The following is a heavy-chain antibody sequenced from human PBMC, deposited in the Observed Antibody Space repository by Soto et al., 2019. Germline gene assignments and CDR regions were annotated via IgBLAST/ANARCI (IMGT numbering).Heavy chain of an antibody. CDR3: ARAPTTVTTFDY. J-gene: IGHJ4*02. CDR2: IYSGGST. D-gene: IGHD4-17*01. V-gene: IGHV3-66*01. Sequence: GGSLRLSCAASGFTVSSNYMSWVRQAPGKGLEWVSVIYSGGSTYYADSVKGRFTISRDNSKNTLYLQMNSLRAEDTAVYYCARAPTTVTTFDYWGQGTLVTVSS. CDR1: GFTVSSNY.